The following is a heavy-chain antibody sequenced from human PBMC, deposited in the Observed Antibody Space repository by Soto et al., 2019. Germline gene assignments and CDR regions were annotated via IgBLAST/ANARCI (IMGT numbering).Heavy chain of an antibody. D-gene: IGHD2-2*01. V-gene: IGHV1-69*13. CDR1: GGTFSSYA. Sequence: GASVKVSCKASGGTFSSYAISWVRQAPGQGLEWMGGIIPIFGTANYAQKFQGRVTITADESTSTAYMELSSLRSEDTAVYYCARPLIVVVPAAIPKPDQAAFDIWGQGTMVTVSS. J-gene: IGHJ3*02. CDR3: ARPLIVVVPAAIPKPDQAAFDI. CDR2: IIPIFGTA.